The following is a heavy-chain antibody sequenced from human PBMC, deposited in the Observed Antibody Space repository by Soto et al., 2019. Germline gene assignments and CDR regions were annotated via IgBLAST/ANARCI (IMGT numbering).Heavy chain of an antibody. CDR3: ARGHSSDWSPRFGGEAMDV. Sequence: ASVKVSCKASGGTFSSYTISWARQAPGQGLEWMGGIIPIFATSNYAQHFQDRVSITADESTSTAYMELSSLRSEDTAVYYCARGHSSDWSPRFGGEAMDVWGQATTVTGSS. V-gene: IGHV1-69*13. J-gene: IGHJ6*02. CDR2: IIPIFATS. D-gene: IGHD6-19*01. CDR1: GGTFSSYT.